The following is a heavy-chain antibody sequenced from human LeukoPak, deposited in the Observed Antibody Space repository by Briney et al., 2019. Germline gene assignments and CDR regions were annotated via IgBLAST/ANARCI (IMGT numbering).Heavy chain of an antibody. CDR1: GGSISSYY. CDR3: ASQSIAARPDLY. Sequence: MTSETLSLTCTVSGGSISSYYWSWIRQPPGMGLEWIGYIYYSGSTTYNPSLKSRVTISVDTSKNQFSLKLSSVTAADTAVYYCASQSIAARPDLYWGQGTLVTVSS. CDR2: IYYSGST. V-gene: IGHV4-59*08. J-gene: IGHJ4*02. D-gene: IGHD6-6*01.